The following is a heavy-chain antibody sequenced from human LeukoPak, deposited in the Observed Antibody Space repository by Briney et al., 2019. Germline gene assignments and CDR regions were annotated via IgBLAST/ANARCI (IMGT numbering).Heavy chain of an antibody. J-gene: IGHJ3*02. CDR1: GFTFSSYG. Sequence: PGGSLRLSCAASGFTFSSYGMHWVRQAPGKGLEWVAVIWYDGSNKYYADSVKGRFTISRDNSKNTLYLQMNSLRAEDTAVYYCAREDYYDSSGYEGAAFDIWGQGTMVTVSS. CDR2: IWYDGSNK. CDR3: AREDYYDSSGYEGAAFDI. D-gene: IGHD3-22*01. V-gene: IGHV3-33*01.